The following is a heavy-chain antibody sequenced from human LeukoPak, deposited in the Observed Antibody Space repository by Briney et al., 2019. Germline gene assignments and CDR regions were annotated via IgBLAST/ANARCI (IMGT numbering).Heavy chain of an antibody. J-gene: IGHJ4*02. V-gene: IGHV4-4*02. CDR1: GGSVTISNW. D-gene: IGHD4-17*01. Sequence: PSETLSLACAVSGGSVTISNWWSWVRQPPGKGQEWIGEIYHSGSTNYNPSLKSRVTISVDKSKNQFSLKVRSVTAADTAVYYCARRGDYGDYPLHYWGQGTLVTVSS. CDR3: ARRGDYGDYPLHY. CDR2: IYHSGST.